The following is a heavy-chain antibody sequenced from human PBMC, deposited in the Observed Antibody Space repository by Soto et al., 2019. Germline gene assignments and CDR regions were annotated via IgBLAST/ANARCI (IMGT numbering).Heavy chain of an antibody. CDR3: ARAGYYYDSSGYYSDPFDY. Sequence: SETLSLTCTGSCGSISSGGYYWSWIRQHPGKGLEWIGYIYYSGSTYYNPSLKSRVTISVDTSKNQFSLKLSSVTAADTAVYYCARAGYYYDSSGYYSDPFDYWGQGTLVTVSS. J-gene: IGHJ4*02. V-gene: IGHV4-31*03. D-gene: IGHD3-22*01. CDR2: IYYSGST. CDR1: CGSISSGGYY.